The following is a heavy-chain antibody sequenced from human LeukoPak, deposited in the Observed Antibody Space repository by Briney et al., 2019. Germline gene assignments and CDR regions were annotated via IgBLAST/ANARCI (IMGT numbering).Heavy chain of an antibody. J-gene: IGHJ6*02. CDR3: ASSSLLSYYYYGMDV. V-gene: IGHV4-34*01. CDR1: GGSFSGYY. CDR2: INHSGST. D-gene: IGHD1-26*01. Sequence: SETLSLTCAVYGGSFSGYYWSWIRQPPGKGLEWIGEINHSGSTNYNPSLKSRVTISVDTSKNQFSLKLSSVTAADTAVYYCASSSLLSYYYYGMDVWGQGTTVTVSS.